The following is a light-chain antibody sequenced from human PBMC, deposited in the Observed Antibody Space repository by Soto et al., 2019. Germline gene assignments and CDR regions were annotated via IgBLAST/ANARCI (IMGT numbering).Light chain of an antibody. CDR2: KAS. J-gene: IGKJ5*01. CDR1: QSINSW. Sequence: DSQMTQSPSTLSASIGYIVTITFRASQSINSWLAWYQQKPGKAPKLLIYKASTLESGVPSRFSGRGYGTDFTLTISSLQPEDFATYYCLQLKSYPLTFGQGTRLEIK. V-gene: IGKV1-5*03. CDR3: LQLKSYPLT.